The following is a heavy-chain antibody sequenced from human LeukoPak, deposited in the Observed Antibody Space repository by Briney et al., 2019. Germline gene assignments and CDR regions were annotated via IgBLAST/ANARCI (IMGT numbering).Heavy chain of an antibody. CDR1: GFTVSSNY. D-gene: IGHD2-2*01. V-gene: IGHV3-66*02. J-gene: IGHJ6*03. Sequence: GGSLRLSCAASGFTVSSNYMSWVRQAPGKGLEWVSVIYSGGSTYYADSVKGRFTISRDNSKNTLYLQMNSLRAGDTAVYYCARTRYYYMDVWGKGTTVTVSS. CDR3: ARTRYYYMDV. CDR2: IYSGGST.